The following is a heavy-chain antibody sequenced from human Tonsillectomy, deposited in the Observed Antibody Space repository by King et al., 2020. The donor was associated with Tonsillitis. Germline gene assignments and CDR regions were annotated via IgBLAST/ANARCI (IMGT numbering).Heavy chain of an antibody. CDR2: IFLHDDK. Sequence: ITLKESGPTLVKPTQTLTLTCPFSVFSLRTSGVGVGWIRKPPGKALEWLALIFLHDDKRYSPSLKSRLTLTKDISKNQVVLTMTNMDPVETATYYCAHRSSSSQAFGYWGQGTLVTVSS. CDR3: AHRSSSSQAFGY. D-gene: IGHD6-6*01. V-gene: IGHV2-5*01. CDR1: VFSLRTSGVG. J-gene: IGHJ4*02.